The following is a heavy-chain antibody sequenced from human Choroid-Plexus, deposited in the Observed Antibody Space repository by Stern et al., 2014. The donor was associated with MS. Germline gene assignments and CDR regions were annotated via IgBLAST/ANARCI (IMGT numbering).Heavy chain of an antibody. CDR1: GYIFTGYY. Sequence: QLVQSGAEVKKPGASVKVSCKTSGYIFTGYYIHWVRQAPGQGLEWLAWINPNTGGTKYAQKFQGRVAMSRDTSISTAYVELSSLTSDDTAVYYCARDQRGITIFGVVTDYYYLGMDVWGQGTTVTVSS. CDR3: ARDQRGITIFGVVTDYYYLGMDV. D-gene: IGHD3-3*01. CDR2: INPNTGGT. J-gene: IGHJ6*02. V-gene: IGHV1-2*02.